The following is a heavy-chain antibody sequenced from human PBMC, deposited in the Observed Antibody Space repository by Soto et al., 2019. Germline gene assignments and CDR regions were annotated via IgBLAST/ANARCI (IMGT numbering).Heavy chain of an antibody. CDR3: ARDRRYYGSGSYSPYYYYYYMDV. J-gene: IGHJ6*03. Sequence: PGGSLRLSCAASGFTVSSNYMSWVRQAPGKGLEWVSVIYSGGSTYYADSVKGRFTISRDNYKNTLYLQMNSLRAEDTAVYYCARDRRYYGSGSYSPYYYYYYMDVWGKGTTVTVSS. CDR1: GFTVSSNY. CDR2: IYSGGST. D-gene: IGHD3-10*01. V-gene: IGHV3-66*01.